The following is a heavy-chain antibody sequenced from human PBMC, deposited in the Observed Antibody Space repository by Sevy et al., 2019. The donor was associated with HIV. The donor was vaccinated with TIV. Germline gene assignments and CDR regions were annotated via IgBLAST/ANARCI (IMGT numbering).Heavy chain of an antibody. CDR1: GLTLSYAW. CDR2: IKSESDGGTT. CDR3: TARNFDF. Sequence: GGSLRLSCAASGLTLSYAWMNWVRQAPGKGLEWVGHIKSESDGGTTDFATPVKGRIIISKDDSKNTLYLQMNSLKTGDTALYYCTARNFDFWGRGTLVTVSS. J-gene: IGHJ4*02. V-gene: IGHV3-15*07.